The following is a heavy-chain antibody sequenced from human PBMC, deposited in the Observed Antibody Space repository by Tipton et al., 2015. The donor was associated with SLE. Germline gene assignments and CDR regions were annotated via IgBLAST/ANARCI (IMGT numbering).Heavy chain of an antibody. D-gene: IGHD6-13*01. J-gene: IGHJ4*02. CDR1: GDSISGHY. CDR3: ARRRGSSWYEDYFDY. Sequence: TLSLTCTVSGDSISGHYWSWIRQSPGKGLEWIAYIHYSGSPSYNPSLGSRVTILVDTSKNQFSLKLNSVTSADTAVYYCARRRGSSWYEDYFDYWGQGTLVTVSS. CDR2: IHYSGSP. V-gene: IGHV4-59*11.